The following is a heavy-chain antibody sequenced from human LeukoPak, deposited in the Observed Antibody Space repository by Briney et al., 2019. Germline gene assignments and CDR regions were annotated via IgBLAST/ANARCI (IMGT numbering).Heavy chain of an antibody. D-gene: IGHD6-6*01. Sequence: SETLSLTCTVSGYSISSNYYWGWIRQPPGKGLEWIGSIYHSGSTYYNPSLKSRVTISVDMSKNQFSLKLSSVTAADTAVYYCARQSIAARGYYYYMDVWGKGTTVTVSS. CDR2: IYHSGST. CDR3: ARQSIAARGYYYYMDV. CDR1: GYSISSNYY. J-gene: IGHJ6*03. V-gene: IGHV4-38-2*02.